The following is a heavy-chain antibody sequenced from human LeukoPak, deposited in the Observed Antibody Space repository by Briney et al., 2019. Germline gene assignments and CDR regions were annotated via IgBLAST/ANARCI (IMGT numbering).Heavy chain of an antibody. D-gene: IGHD1-14*01. CDR1: GGTLRSYA. V-gene: IGHV1-69*13. CDR3: ARGTGSSALDY. J-gene: IGHJ4*02. CDR2: IIPIFGTA. Sequence: SVKVSCRAPGGTLRSYAIRGVRQAPGQGLEWMGGIIPIFGTANYAQKFQGRVTITADESTSTAYMELSSLRSEDTAVYYCARGTGSSALDYWGQGTLVTVSS.